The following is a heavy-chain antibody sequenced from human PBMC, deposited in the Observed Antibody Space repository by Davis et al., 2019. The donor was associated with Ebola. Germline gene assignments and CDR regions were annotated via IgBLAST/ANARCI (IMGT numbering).Heavy chain of an antibody. Sequence: MPGGSLRLSCAVYGGSFSGYYWSWIRQPPGKGLEWIGEINHSGSTNYNPSLKSRVTISVDTSKNQFSLKLSSVTAADTAVYYCARKDYGEIFDYWGQGTLVTVSS. V-gene: IGHV4-34*01. D-gene: IGHD4-17*01. CDR1: GGSFSGYY. CDR3: ARKDYGEIFDY. J-gene: IGHJ4*02. CDR2: INHSGST.